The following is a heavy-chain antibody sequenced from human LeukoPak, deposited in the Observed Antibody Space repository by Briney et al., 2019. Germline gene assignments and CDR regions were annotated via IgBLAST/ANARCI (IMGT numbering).Heavy chain of an antibody. J-gene: IGHJ6*02. CDR2: IYYSGST. D-gene: IGHD6-13*01. CDR3: ARARIAAAGNNYDYGMDV. V-gene: IGHV4-59*01. Sequence: PSETLSLTCTVSGGSISSYYWSWIRQPPGKGLEWIGYIYYSGSTNYNPSLKSRVTISVDTSKTQFSLKLSSVTAADTAVYYCARARIAAAGNNYDYGMDVWGQGTTVTVSS. CDR1: GGSISSYY.